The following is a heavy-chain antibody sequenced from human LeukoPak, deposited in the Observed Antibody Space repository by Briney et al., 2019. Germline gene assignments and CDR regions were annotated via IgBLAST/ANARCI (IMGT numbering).Heavy chain of an antibody. CDR3: AREFLSWLQFYYFDY. V-gene: IGHV6-1*01. D-gene: IGHD4-4*01. CDR2: TYYRSKWYN. CDR1: GDSVSSNSAA. Sequence: SQTLSLTCAISGDSVSSNSAAWHWIRQSPSRGLEWLGRTYYRSKWYNDYAVSVKSRITVNPDTSKNQFSLHLNSVTPEDTAVYYCAREFLSWLQFYYFDYWGQGTLVTVSS. J-gene: IGHJ4*02.